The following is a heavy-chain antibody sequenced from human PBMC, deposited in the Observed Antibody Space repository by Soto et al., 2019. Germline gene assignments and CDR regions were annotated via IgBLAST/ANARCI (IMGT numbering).Heavy chain of an antibody. CDR1: GGSISSYY. D-gene: IGHD3-9*01. V-gene: IGHV4-59*01. CDR2: IYYSGST. CDR3: AGVGGGPYYDILTGPGSFDI. J-gene: IGHJ3*02. Sequence: SETLSLTCTVSGGSISSYYWSWIRQPPGKGLEWIGYIYYSGSTNYNPSLKSRVTISVDTSKNQFSLKLSSVTAADTAVYYCAGVGGGPYYDILTGPGSFDIWGQGTMVTVSS.